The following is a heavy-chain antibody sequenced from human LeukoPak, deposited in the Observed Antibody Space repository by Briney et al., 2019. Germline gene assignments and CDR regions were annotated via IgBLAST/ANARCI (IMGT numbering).Heavy chain of an antibody. CDR2: IYYSGST. CDR3: ARLPRYDILTLKWAFDI. Sequence: SETLSLTCTVSGGSISSSSYYWGWIRQPPGKGLEWIGSIYYSGSTYYNPSLKSRVTISVDTSKNQFSLKLSSVTAADTAVYYCARLPRYDILTLKWAFDIWGQGTMVTVSS. D-gene: IGHD3-9*01. CDR1: GGSISSSSYY. V-gene: IGHV4-39*01. J-gene: IGHJ3*02.